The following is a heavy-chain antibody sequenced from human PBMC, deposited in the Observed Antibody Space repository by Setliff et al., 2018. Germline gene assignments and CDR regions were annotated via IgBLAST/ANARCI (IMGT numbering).Heavy chain of an antibody. CDR2: IIPIFGTA. V-gene: IGHV1-69*13. D-gene: IGHD3-10*01. Sequence: SVKVSCKASGGTFSSYAISWVRQAPGQGLEWMGGIIPIFGTANYAQKFQGRVTITADESTSTAYMELRSLRSDDTAVYYCARGGLRGYYFDYWGRGTLVTVSS. CDR1: GGTFSSYA. J-gene: IGHJ4*02. CDR3: ARGGLRGYYFDY.